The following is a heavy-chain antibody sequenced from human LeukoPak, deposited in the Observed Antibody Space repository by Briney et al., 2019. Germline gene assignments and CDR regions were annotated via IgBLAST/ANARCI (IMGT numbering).Heavy chain of an antibody. D-gene: IGHD3-10*01. CDR1: GFTFDDYA. J-gene: IGHJ4*02. CDR2: ISWNSGSI. Sequence: GRSLRLSCAASGFTFDDYAMHWVRQAPGKGLEWVSGISWNSGSIGYADSVKGRFTISRDNAKNSLYLQMNRLRAEDTALYYCAKDIRAGSGSYLPDWGQGTLVTVSS. V-gene: IGHV3-9*01. CDR3: AKDIRAGSGSYLPD.